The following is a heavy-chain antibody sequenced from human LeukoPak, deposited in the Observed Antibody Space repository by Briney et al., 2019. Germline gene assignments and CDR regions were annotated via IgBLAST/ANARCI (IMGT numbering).Heavy chain of an antibody. V-gene: IGHV4-59*01. D-gene: IGHD1-1*01. CDR3: ARSGQEGDAFDI. J-gene: IGHJ3*02. CDR1: GGSISSDY. Sequence: PSETLSLTCTVSGGSISSDYWNRIRQPPGKGLEWIGYIYYSGSTNYNPSLKSRVTISVDTSKNQFSLKLSSVTAADTAVYYCARSGQEGDAFDIWGQGTMVTVSS. CDR2: IYYSGST.